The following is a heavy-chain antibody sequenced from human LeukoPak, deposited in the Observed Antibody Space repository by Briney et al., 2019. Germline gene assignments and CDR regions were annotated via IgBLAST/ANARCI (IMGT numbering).Heavy chain of an antibody. J-gene: IGHJ6*03. Sequence: NAGGSLRLSCAASGFTFSSYNINWVRQAPGKGLEWVSSISSSSSYIYYADSVKGRFTISRDNAKNSLYLQMNSLRAEDTAVYYCARDAVGATTLYYYYYMDVWGKGTTVTISS. D-gene: IGHD1-26*01. CDR1: GFTFSSYN. CDR2: ISSSSSYI. CDR3: ARDAVGATTLYYYYYMDV. V-gene: IGHV3-21*01.